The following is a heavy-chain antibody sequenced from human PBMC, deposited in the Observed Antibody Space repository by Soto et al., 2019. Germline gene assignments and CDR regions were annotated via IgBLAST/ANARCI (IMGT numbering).Heavy chain of an antibody. D-gene: IGHD3-10*01. CDR2: IYYSGST. Sequence: QLQLQESGPGLVKPSETLSLTCTVSGGSISSSSYYWGWIRQPPGKGLEWIGSIYYSGSTYYNPSLKSRVTXSXXXXXXXXSLKLSSVTAADTAVYYCATTMVRGGLGMDVWGKGTTVTVSS. CDR1: GGSISSSSYY. J-gene: IGHJ6*04. V-gene: IGHV4-39*01. CDR3: ATTMVRGGLGMDV.